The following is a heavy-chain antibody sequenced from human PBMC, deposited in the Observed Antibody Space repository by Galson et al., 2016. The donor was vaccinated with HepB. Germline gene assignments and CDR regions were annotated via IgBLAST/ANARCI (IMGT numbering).Heavy chain of an antibody. J-gene: IGHJ4*02. CDR3: AQYGGLADS. V-gene: IGHV3-7*01. Sequence: SLRLSCAASGLNFWTYWMTWVRQAPGKGPEWVASISHDGRDQRYVDSVKARFTISRDNARNSLYLQMNSLRVDDTAVYYCAQYGGLADSWGQGTLVTVSS. CDR1: GLNFWTYW. D-gene: IGHD3-16*01. CDR2: ISHDGRDQ.